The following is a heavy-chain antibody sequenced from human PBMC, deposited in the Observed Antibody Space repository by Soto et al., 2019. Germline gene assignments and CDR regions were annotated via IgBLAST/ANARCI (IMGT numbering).Heavy chain of an antibody. V-gene: IGHV5-51*01. J-gene: IGHJ6*02. CDR3: ARYSRSSGYYYYGMDV. CDR1: GYSFTSYW. D-gene: IGHD6-13*01. CDR2: IYPGDSDT. Sequence: ESLKISCKGSGYSFTSYWIGWVRQMPGKGLEWMGIIYPGDSDTRYSPSFQGQVTISADKSISTAYLQWSSLKASDTAMYYCARYSRSSGYYYYGMDVWGQGTTVTVSS.